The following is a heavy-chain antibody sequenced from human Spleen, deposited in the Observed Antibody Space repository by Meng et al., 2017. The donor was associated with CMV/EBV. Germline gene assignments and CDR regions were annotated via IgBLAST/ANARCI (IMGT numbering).Heavy chain of an antibody. Sequence: SGFTFSSHSMNWVRQAPGKGLEWVSSISRASSYTYYGNSVKGRFTNSRDNAKNSVYLQMNSLRVDDTAVYYCARTMTTVTTHDGFDMWGQGTMVTVSS. D-gene: IGHD4-17*01. CDR2: ISRASSYT. CDR1: GFTFSSHS. V-gene: IGHV3-21*01. J-gene: IGHJ3*02. CDR3: ARTMTTVTTHDGFDM.